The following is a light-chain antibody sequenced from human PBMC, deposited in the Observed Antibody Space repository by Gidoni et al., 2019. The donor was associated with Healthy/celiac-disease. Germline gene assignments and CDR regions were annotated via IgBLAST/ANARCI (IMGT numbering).Light chain of an antibody. CDR3: QQYYSYPFT. J-gene: IGKJ3*01. V-gene: IGKV1-8*01. CDR1: QGISRY. CDR2: AAS. Sequence: AIRMTQSPSSFSASTGDRVTITCRASQGISRYLDWYQQKPGKAPKLLIYAASTLQSGVPSRFSGSGSGTDFTLTISCLQSEDFATYYCQQYYSYPFTFGPGTKVDIK.